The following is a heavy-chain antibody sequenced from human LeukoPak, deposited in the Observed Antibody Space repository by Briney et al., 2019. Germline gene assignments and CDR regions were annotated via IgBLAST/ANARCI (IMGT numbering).Heavy chain of an antibody. D-gene: IGHD3-22*01. Sequence: GGSLRLSCAASGFTFSSYAMSWVRQAPGKGLEWVSAISGSGGSTYYADSVKGRFTISRDNSKSTLYLQMNSLRAEDTAVYYCAKGTTYYYDSSGYYLSAFDIWGQGTMVTVSS. J-gene: IGHJ3*02. V-gene: IGHV3-23*01. CDR3: AKGTTYYYDSSGYYLSAFDI. CDR1: GFTFSSYA. CDR2: ISGSGGST.